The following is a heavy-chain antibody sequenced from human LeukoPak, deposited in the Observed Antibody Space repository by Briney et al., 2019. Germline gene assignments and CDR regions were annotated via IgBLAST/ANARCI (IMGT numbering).Heavy chain of an antibody. J-gene: IGHJ4*02. D-gene: IGHD3-10*01. CDR2: ISERGGST. V-gene: IGHV3-23*01. CDR3: AKRGVVIRGILVIGYHQEAYHYDF. Sequence: GGSLRLSCGVSGISLSNYAMTWVRQAPGKGLEWVSYISERGGSTTYADSAKGRFTISRDSSLNTLYLQMNNLRAEDTAVYFCAKRGVVIRGILVIGYHQEAYHYDFWGQGVLVTVSS. CDR1: GISLSNYA.